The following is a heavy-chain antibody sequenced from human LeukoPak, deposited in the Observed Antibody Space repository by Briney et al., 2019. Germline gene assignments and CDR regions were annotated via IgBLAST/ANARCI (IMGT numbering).Heavy chain of an antibody. CDR1: GFTFSSYG. CDR2: ISYDGSNK. V-gene: IGHV3-30*03. J-gene: IGHJ6*02. Sequence: GGSLRLSCAASGFTFSSYGMHWVRQAPGKGLEWVAVISYDGSNKYYADSVKGRFTISRDNAKNSLYLQMNSLRAEDTAVYYCARPTTVTCGMDVWGQGTTVTVSS. D-gene: IGHD4-17*01. CDR3: ARPTTVTCGMDV.